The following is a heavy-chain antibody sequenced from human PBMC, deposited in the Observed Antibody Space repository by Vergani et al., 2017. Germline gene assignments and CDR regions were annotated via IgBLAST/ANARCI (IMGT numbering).Heavy chain of an antibody. Sequence: EVQLEESGGGLVLPGRSLRLSCVASGFTSAGYAMHWVRQAPGKGLEWVSGISWNSSSIGYADSVKGRFTISRDNAKNSLYLQMNSLRAEDTALYYCSKXLGTSTGGGWFDPWGQGTLVTVSS. CDR2: ISWNSSSI. D-gene: IGHD3-16*01. CDR3: SKXLGTSTGGGWFDP. J-gene: IGHJ5*02. CDR1: GFTSAGYA. V-gene: IGHV3-9*02.